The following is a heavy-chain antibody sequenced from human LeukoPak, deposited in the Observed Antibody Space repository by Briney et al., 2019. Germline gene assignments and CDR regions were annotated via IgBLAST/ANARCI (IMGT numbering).Heavy chain of an antibody. Sequence: SETLSLTCTVSGGSISGGGCYWSWIRQHPGKGLEWIGYIYYSGSTYYNPSLKSRVTISVDTSKNQFSLKLSSVTAADTAVYYCARVPDYSNKNWFDPWGQGTLVTVSS. J-gene: IGHJ5*02. CDR3: ARVPDYSNKNWFDP. V-gene: IGHV4-31*03. D-gene: IGHD4-11*01. CDR1: GGSISGGGCY. CDR2: IYYSGST.